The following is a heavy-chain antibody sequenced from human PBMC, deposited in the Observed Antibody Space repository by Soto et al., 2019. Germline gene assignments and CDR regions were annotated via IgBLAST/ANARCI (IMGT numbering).Heavy chain of an antibody. CDR1: GYTFTGYY. Sequence: ASVKVSCKASGYTFTGYYMHWVRQAPGQGLEWMGWINPNSGGTNYAQKFQGWVTMTRETSISTAYMELSRRRTDDAAVYYCARADIVVVVAARGGFDNWGQGTMVTVSS. J-gene: IGHJ4*02. CDR2: INPNSGGT. V-gene: IGHV1-2*04. D-gene: IGHD2-15*01. CDR3: ARADIVVVVAARGGFDN.